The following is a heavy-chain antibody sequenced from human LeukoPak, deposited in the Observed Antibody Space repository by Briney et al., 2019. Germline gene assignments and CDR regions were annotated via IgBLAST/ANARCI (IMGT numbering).Heavy chain of an antibody. CDR2: IGSSTFGT. D-gene: IGHD3-3*01. J-gene: IGHJ4*02. Sequence: PGGSLRLSCATSGFTFSNYAMSWVRQAPGKGLEWVSAIGSSTFGTYYADFVKGRFTISRDISRNTVYLQMNSLRVEDTAIYFCAKHSGQGDFNYWGQGALVTVSS. V-gene: IGHV3-23*01. CDR3: AKHSGQGDFNY. CDR1: GFTFSNYA.